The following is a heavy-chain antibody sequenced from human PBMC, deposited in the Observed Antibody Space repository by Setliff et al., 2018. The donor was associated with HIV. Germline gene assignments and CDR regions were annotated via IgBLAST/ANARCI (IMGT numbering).Heavy chain of an antibody. CDR1: GFIFSSYA. D-gene: IGHD3-3*01. V-gene: IGHV3-30*07. CDR2: MSYDGVTT. CDR3: ARGRVLEWLLNH. J-gene: IGHJ4*02. Sequence: GGSLRLSCAASGFIFSSYAMHWVRQAPGKGLEWVAVMSYDGVTTYYADSVKGRFTISRDGSKNMIFLQMNSLRVDDTAVYYCARGRVLEWLLNHWGQGTRVTVSS.